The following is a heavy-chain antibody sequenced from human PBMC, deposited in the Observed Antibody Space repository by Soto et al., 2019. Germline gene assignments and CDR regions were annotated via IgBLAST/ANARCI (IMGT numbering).Heavy chain of an antibody. CDR3: ARESYYGSGATVVAY. CDR1: GGSISGYY. Sequence: LSLTCTVSGGSISGYYWSWIRQPPGKGLEWIGYMYNTGSTVYNPSFKSRVTISVDTSKNQFSLNLNSVTAADTAVYYCARESYYGSGATVVAYWGQGTLVTVSS. D-gene: IGHD3-10*01. J-gene: IGHJ4*02. CDR2: MYNTGST. V-gene: IGHV4-59*01.